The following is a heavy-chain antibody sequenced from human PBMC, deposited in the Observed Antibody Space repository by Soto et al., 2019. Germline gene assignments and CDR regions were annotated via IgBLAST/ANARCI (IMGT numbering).Heavy chain of an antibody. V-gene: IGHV4-61*03. CDR1: GGSVSSGSYY. CDR2: IYYTGGT. D-gene: IGHD2-2*01. J-gene: IGHJ4*02. Sequence: QVQLQESGPGLVKPSETLSLPCSVSGGSVSSGSYYWSWIRQSPEKGLEWIGYIYYTGGTKYNPSLTSRVTISADTSRNHFSLKLTSVTAADTAVYYCARLEVGLDYWGQGVLVTVSS. CDR3: ARLEVGLDY.